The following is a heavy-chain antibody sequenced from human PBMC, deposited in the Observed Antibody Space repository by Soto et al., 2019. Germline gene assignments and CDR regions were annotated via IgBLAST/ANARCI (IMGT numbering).Heavy chain of an antibody. Sequence: SETLSLTCTVSGGSISSYYWSWIRQPAGKGLEWIGRIYTSVSTNYNPSLKSRVTMSVDTSKNQFSLKLSSVTAADTAVYYCARDWFHDFGSGPGWCDRWGKGNMVTVSA. CDR3: ARDWFHDFGSGPGWCDR. V-gene: IGHV4-4*07. CDR2: IYTSVST. J-gene: IGHJ5*02. D-gene: IGHD3-3*01. CDR1: GGSISSYY.